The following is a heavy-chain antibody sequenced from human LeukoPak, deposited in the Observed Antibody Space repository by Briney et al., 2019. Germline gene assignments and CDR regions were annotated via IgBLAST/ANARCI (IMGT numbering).Heavy chain of an antibody. J-gene: IGHJ5*02. CDR2: ISAYNGNT. D-gene: IGHD4-17*01. Sequence: GASVKVSCKASGYTFTSYGISWVRQAPGQGLEWMGWISAYNGNTNYAQKLQGRVAMTTDTSTSTAYMELRSLRSDDTAVYYCARDRPTPYGDYDVDPWGQGTLVTVSS. V-gene: IGHV1-18*01. CDR3: ARDRPTPYGDYDVDP. CDR1: GYTFTSYG.